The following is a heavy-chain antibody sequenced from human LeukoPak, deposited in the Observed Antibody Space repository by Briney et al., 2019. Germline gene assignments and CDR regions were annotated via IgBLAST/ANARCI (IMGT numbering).Heavy chain of an antibody. V-gene: IGHV1-2*02. J-gene: IGHJ4*02. D-gene: IGHD2-15*01. CDR1: GYTFSGYY. CDR3: ARGYCSGGICLENY. Sequence: ASVKVSCKASGYTFSGYYMHWVRQAPGQGLEWMGWINPNSGGTNYAQKFQGRVTMTRGTSISTAYMELSSLTSDDTAVYYCARGYCSGGICLENYWGQGTLVTVSS. CDR2: INPNSGGT.